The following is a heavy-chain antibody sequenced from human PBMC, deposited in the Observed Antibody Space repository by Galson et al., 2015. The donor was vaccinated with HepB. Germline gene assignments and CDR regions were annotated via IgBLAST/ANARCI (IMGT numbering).Heavy chain of an antibody. CDR2: ISSSSSYT. CDR1: GFTFSDYY. J-gene: IGHJ4*02. V-gene: IGHV3-11*06. CDR3: ARDPDTYSGSYHFDY. Sequence: SLRLSCAASGFTFSDYYMSWIRQAPGKGLEWVSYISSSSSYTNYADSVKGRFTISRDNAKNSLYLQMNSLRAEDTAVYYCARDPDTYSGSYHFDYCGQGTLVTVSS. D-gene: IGHD1-26*01.